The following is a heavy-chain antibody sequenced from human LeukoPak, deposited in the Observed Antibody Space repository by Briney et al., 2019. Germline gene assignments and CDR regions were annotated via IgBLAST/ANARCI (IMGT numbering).Heavy chain of an antibody. J-gene: IGHJ6*03. CDR3: ARSPTQERSLEWLSSLGYMDV. CDR1: GFTFSSYS. D-gene: IGHD3-3*01. V-gene: IGHV3-48*01. Sequence: GGSLRLSCAASGFTFSSYSMNWVRQAPGKGLEWVSYISSSSSTIYYADSVKGRFTISRDNAKNSLYLQMNSLRAEDTAVYYCARSPTQERSLEWLSSLGYMDVWGKGTTVTVSS. CDR2: ISSSSSTI.